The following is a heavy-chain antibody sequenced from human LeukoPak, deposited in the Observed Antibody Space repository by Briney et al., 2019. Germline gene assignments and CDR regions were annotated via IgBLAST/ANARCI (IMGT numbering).Heavy chain of an antibody. Sequence: GGSLRLSCAASGFTFSSYAMSWVRQAPGKGLEWISVISGSGCNIYYADSVKGRFTLSRDNSKNRLYLQMNSLRAEDTAVYYCAKDIVVVPAEGWFDYWGQGTLVTVSS. V-gene: IGHV3-23*01. CDR3: AKDIVVVPAEGWFDY. D-gene: IGHD2-2*01. J-gene: IGHJ4*02. CDR2: ISGSGCNI. CDR1: GFTFSSYA.